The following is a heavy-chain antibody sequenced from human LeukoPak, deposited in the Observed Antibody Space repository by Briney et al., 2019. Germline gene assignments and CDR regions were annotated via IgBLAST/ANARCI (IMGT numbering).Heavy chain of an antibody. J-gene: IGHJ4*02. CDR1: GYTFTGYY. V-gene: IGHV1-2*06. Sequence: ASVKVSCKASGYTFTGYYMHWVRQAPGQGLEWMGRINPNSGGTNYAQKFQGRVTMTRDTSISTAYMELSRLRSDDTAVYYCARDGSGTYYFDYWGQGTLVTVSS. CDR3: ARDGSGTYYFDY. D-gene: IGHD3-10*01. CDR2: INPNSGGT.